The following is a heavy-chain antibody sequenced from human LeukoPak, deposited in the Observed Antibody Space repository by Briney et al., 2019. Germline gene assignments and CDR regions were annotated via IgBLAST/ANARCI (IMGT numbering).Heavy chain of an antibody. V-gene: IGHV5-51*01. CDR3: ARHGPTLSTLLNLDC. CDR1: GYSFTSYW. Sequence: GESLKISCKGSGYSFTSYWIGWVRQMPGKGLEWMGIIYPGYSDTRYSPSFQGQVTISADKSISTAYLQWSSLKASDTAMYYCARHGPTLSTLLNLDCWGQGTLVTVSS. D-gene: IGHD2/OR15-2a*01. J-gene: IGHJ4*02. CDR2: IYPGYSDT.